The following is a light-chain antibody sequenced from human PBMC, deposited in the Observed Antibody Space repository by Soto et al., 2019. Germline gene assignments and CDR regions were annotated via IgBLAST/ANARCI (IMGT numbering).Light chain of an antibody. CDR1: NFDVGAYNY. J-gene: IGLJ3*02. CDR3: SSYSSSSTVV. CDR2: DVS. V-gene: IGLV2-14*01. Sequence: QSALTQPASVSGSPGQSITISCTGTNFDVGAYNYVSWYQQHPGKAPKLMIYDVSNRPSGVSSRFSGSKSGNTASLTISGLQGEDEADYYCSSYSSSSTVVVSGGTKLTVL.